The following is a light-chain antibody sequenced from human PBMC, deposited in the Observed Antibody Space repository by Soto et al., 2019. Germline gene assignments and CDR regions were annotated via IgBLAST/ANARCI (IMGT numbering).Light chain of an antibody. CDR2: GSS. V-gene: IGKV3-20*01. J-gene: IGKJ4*01. CDR3: QQYNNWPLT. Sequence: DIVLTQSPGTLSLSPGERATLSCRASQNFGGMFVAWYQQKLGQAPRLLIYGSSSRATGIPDRFSGSGSGTDFTLTISRLEPEDFAMYYCQQYNNWPLTFGGGTKVEIK. CDR1: QNFGGMF.